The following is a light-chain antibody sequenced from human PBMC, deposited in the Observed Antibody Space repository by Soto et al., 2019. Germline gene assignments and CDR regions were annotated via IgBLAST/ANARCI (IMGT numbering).Light chain of an antibody. V-gene: IGKV1-8*01. J-gene: IGKJ4*01. Sequence: AIRMTQSPSSFSASTGERVSITCRATQDIGTYLAWYQQIPGKAPKLLIYDASTLQTGVPSRFSGSGSGTDFTLTISYLQSEDFAIYYCQPYNNWPLTFGGGTKVEIK. CDR3: QPYNNWPLT. CDR1: QDIGTY. CDR2: DAS.